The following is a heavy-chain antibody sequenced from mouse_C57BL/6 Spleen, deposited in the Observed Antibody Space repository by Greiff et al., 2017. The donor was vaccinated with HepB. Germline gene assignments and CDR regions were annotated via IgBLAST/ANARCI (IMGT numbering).Heavy chain of an antibody. D-gene: IGHD3-2*02. CDR3: ARSGGQLRLPFDY. CDR1: GYTFTDYN. V-gene: IGHV1-18*01. J-gene: IGHJ2*01. Sequence: VQLQQSGPELVKPGASVKIPCKTSGYTFTDYNMDWVKQSHGKSLEWIGDINPNNGGTIYNQKFKGKATLTVDKSSSTAYMELRSLTSEDTAVYYCARSGGQLRLPFDYWGQGTTLTVSS. CDR2: INPNNGGT.